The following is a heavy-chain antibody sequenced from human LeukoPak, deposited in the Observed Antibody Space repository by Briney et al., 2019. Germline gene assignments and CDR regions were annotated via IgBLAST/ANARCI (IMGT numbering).Heavy chain of an antibody. D-gene: IGHD2-2*01. Sequence: GASVKVSCKASGYTFTRYAMNWVRQAPGQGLEWMGWINTNTGNPTYAQGFTGRFVFSLDTSVSTAYLQICSLKAEDTAVYYCARENCSSTSCYFDYWGQGTLVTVSS. J-gene: IGHJ4*02. CDR2: INTNTGNP. CDR1: GYTFTRYA. CDR3: ARENCSSTSCYFDY. V-gene: IGHV7-4-1*01.